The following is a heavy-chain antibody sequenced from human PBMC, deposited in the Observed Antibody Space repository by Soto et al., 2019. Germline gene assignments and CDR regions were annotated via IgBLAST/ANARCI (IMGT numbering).Heavy chain of an antibody. J-gene: IGHJ4*02. CDR2: ITSRGGST. CDR3: AKEANWCGGECYSLSDY. Sequence: EVQLLESGGGLVQPGGSLRLSCAASGFTFSSYGMSWVRQAPGEGLEWVSVITSRGGSTYYADSVKGRFSISRDNSKKTLYRQMNSLRADDTAVYYCAKEANWCGGECYSLSDYWGQGTLVTVSS. CDR1: GFTFSSYG. V-gene: IGHV3-23*01. D-gene: IGHD2-21*01.